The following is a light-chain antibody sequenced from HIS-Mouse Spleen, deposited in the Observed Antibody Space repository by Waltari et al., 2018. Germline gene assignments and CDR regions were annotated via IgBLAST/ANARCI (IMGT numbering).Light chain of an antibody. CDR1: ALPKKY. CDR2: EER. CDR3: YSTDSSGNHRV. V-gene: IGLV3-10*01. Sequence: SYELTQPPSVSVSPGQTARITCSGDALPKKYAYWYQQKSGQAPVLVIYEERKRPSGFPGGFSGASSGTMATLTISGAQVEDEADYYCYSTDSSGNHRVFGGGTKLTVL. J-gene: IGLJ2*01.